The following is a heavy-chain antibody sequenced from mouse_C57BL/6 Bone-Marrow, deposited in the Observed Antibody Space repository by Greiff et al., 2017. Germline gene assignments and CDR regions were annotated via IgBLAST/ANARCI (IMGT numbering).Heavy chain of an antibody. D-gene: IGHD2-10*02. CDR2: ISYSGST. Sequence: VQLQESGPGLAKPSQTLSLTCSVTGYSITSDYWNWIRKFPGTTLEYMGYISYSGSTSYTPSLNSRLSITRVTSKNQEYLQLKSVATEDTATDYCARGVWSPDYFDYWGQGTTLTVSS. CDR1: GYSITSDY. V-gene: IGHV3-8*01. J-gene: IGHJ2*01. CDR3: ARGVWSPDYFDY.